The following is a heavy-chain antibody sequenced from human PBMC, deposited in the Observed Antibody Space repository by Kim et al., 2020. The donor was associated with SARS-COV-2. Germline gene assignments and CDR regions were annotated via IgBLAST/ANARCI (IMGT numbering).Heavy chain of an antibody. CDR3: ARHHYDYVWGSYRYSMDV. D-gene: IGHD3-16*02. CDR1: GGSISSYY. J-gene: IGHJ6*02. Sequence: SETLSLTCTVSGGSISSYYWSWIRQPPGKGLEWIGYIYYSGSTNYNPSLKSRVTISVDTSKNQFSLKLSSVTAADTAVYYCARHHYDYVWGSYRYSMDVWGQGPTVTVSS. CDR2: IYYSGST. V-gene: IGHV4-59*08.